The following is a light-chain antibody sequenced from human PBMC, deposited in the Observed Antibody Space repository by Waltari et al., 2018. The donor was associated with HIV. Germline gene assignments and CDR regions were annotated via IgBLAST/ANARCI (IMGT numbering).Light chain of an antibody. J-gene: IGLJ3*02. V-gene: IGLV3-21*04. CDR1: NIGGKS. CDR3: QVWDSSNEHVV. CDR2: YNS. Sequence: SYVLTQPPSVSVAPGAAAPISGGAWNIGGKSVHWYKQQPGQSPVLVTRYNSDRPSGIPDRISGSNSGHTATLTITSVEAGDEATYYCQVWDSSNEHVVFGGGTELTVL.